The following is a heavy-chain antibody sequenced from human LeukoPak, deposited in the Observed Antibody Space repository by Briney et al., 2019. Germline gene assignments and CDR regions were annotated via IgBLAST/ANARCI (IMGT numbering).Heavy chain of an antibody. J-gene: IGHJ3*02. CDR2: IYHSGST. V-gene: IGHV4-38-2*01. CDR1: GYSISSGYY. CDR3: ARPLASILDAFDI. Sequence: SETLSLTCAVSGYSISSGYYWGWIRQPPGKGLEWIGSIYHSGSTYYNPSLKSRVTISVDTSKNQFSLKLSSVTAADTAVYYCARPLASILDAFDIWGQGTMVTVSS.